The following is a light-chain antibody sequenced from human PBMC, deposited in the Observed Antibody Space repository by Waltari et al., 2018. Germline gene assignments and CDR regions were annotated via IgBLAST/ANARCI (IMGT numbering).Light chain of an antibody. Sequence: QSVLTQPPSAAGTPGQKVTISCNGSSANTGSNSVYGYQQFPGTAPKLLIFKNNQRPSGVPDRFSDSKSGTSASLAINGLRSEDEADYYCAAWDDSLSGLVLGGGTKVTVL. V-gene: IGLV1-47*01. CDR1: SANTGSNS. CDR2: KNN. J-gene: IGLJ3*02. CDR3: AAWDDSLSGLV.